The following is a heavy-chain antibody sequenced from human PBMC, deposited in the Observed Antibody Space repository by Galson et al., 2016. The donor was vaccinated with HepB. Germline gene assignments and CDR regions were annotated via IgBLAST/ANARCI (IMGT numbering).Heavy chain of an antibody. Sequence: SETLSLTCTVSGDSISNSRYYWGWIRQSPEKGLEWIGRIYSDGATNYNPSLKSRLSISLDTSKNQFSLRLTSVTAADTAIYYCAGYIPAGYDSLTNPGFDPWGHGIPVIVSS. CDR2: IYSDGAT. CDR3: AGYIPAGYDSLTNPGFDP. J-gene: IGHJ5*02. CDR1: GDSISNSRYY. D-gene: IGHD5-12*01. V-gene: IGHV4-39*07.